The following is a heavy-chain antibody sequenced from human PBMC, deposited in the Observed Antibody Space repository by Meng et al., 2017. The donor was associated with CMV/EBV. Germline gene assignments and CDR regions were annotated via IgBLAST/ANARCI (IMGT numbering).Heavy chain of an antibody. CDR3: ARPWSNYNWFDP. CDR1: GGSMDTVNYY. D-gene: IGHD4-11*01. J-gene: IGHJ5*02. Sequence: SETLSLTCTVSGGSMDTVNYYWGWIRQPPGKGLEWIGNVYCNGNTYYNSSRKSRVSISADTSKNQFFLKLSSVTAADTAVYYCARPWSNYNWFDPWGQGTLVTVSS. CDR2: VYCNGNT. V-gene: IGHV4-39*01.